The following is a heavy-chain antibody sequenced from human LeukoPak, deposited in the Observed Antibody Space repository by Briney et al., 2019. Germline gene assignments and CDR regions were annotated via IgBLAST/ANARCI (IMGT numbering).Heavy chain of an antibody. Sequence: ASVKVSCKASGYTFTGYYMHWVRQAPGQGLEWMGWINPNSGGTNYAQKLQGRVTMTTDTSTSTAYMELRSLRSDDTAVYYCARDRITMVRGVDAFDIWGQGTMVTVSS. D-gene: IGHD3-10*01. CDR1: GYTFTGYY. CDR2: INPNSGGT. J-gene: IGHJ3*02. V-gene: IGHV1-2*02. CDR3: ARDRITMVRGVDAFDI.